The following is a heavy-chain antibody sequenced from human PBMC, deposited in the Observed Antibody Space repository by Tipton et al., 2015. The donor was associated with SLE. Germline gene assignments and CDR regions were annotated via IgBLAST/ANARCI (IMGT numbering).Heavy chain of an antibody. D-gene: IGHD1-14*01. CDR2: IYYSGTT. Sequence: TLSLTCTVSGGSISSSSDYWGWIRQPPGKGLEWIGNIYYSGTTFYNPSLKSRVTISVDTSKNQFSLSLYSVTVDDTAVYYCARQGTGFGSGRDDYWGQGILVTVSS. CDR1: GGSISSSSDY. V-gene: IGHV4-39*01. J-gene: IGHJ4*02. CDR3: ARQGTGFGSGRDDY.